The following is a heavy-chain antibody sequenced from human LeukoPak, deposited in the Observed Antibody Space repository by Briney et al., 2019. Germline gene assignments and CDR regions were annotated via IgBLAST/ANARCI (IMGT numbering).Heavy chain of an antibody. J-gene: IGHJ4*02. CDR1: GFTFSSYA. V-gene: IGHV3-23*01. Sequence: GGSLRLSCAASGFTFSSYAMSWVRQAPGKGLEWVSAISGSGGSTYYADSVKGRFTISRDNSKNTLHLQMNSLRAEDTAVYYCAKTTHNWNYRAYFDYWGQGTLVTVSS. D-gene: IGHD1-7*01. CDR3: AKTTHNWNYRAYFDY. CDR2: ISGSGGST.